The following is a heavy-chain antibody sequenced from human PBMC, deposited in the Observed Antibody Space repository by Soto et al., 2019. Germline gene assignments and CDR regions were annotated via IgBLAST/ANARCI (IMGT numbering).Heavy chain of an antibody. Sequence: PGESLKISCKGSGYSFSSYVIVWVRQKPGKDLEWMGIIYPGDSDTRYNPSFQGQVTISADKSISTAFLQWSSLKASDTAIYYCARYVSRGRSTFDFWGQGTLVTVSS. CDR2: IYPGDSDT. J-gene: IGHJ4*02. D-gene: IGHD3-10*01. V-gene: IGHV5-51*01. CDR3: ARYVSRGRSTFDF. CDR1: GYSFSSYV.